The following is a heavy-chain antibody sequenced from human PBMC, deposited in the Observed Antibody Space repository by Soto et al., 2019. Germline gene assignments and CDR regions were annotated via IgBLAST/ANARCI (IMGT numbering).Heavy chain of an antibody. D-gene: IGHD2-2*01. CDR1: GFTFSSYA. J-gene: IGHJ6*02. CDR3: AKGMIVVEYYYYGMDV. CDR2: ISGSGGST. V-gene: IGHV3-23*01. Sequence: EVQLLESGGGLVQPGGSLRLSCAASGFTFSSYAMSWVRQAPGKGLEWVSAISGSGGSTYYADSVKGRFTISRDNSKNTLYLQMNSLRAEDTAVYYCAKGMIVVEYYYYGMDVWGQGTTVTVSS.